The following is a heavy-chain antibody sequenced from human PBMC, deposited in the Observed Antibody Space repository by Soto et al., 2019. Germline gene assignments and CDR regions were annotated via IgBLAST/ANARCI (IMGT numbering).Heavy chain of an antibody. J-gene: IGHJ4*02. CDR2: ISYDGSNK. CDR3: AKDGRGYYGSGRTQRGYFDY. D-gene: IGHD3-10*01. V-gene: IGHV3-30*18. CDR1: GFTFSSYG. Sequence: QVQLVESGGGVVQPGRSLRLSCVASGFTFSSYGMHWVRQAPGKGLEWVAVISYDGSNKYYADSVKGRFTISRDNSKNTLYLQMNSLRAEDTAVYYCAKDGRGYYGSGRTQRGYFDYWGQGTLVTVSS.